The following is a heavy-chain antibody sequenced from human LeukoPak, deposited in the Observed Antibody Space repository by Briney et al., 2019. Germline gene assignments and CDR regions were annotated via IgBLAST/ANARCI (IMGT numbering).Heavy chain of an antibody. D-gene: IGHD6-19*01. CDR3: ALTYSSGWYKGKYYFDY. CDR1: GYTFTSYD. J-gene: IGHJ4*02. Sequence: GSSVNVSCKASGYTFTSYDINWVRQATGQGLEGMGWMNPNSGNTGYAQKFQGRVTMTRNTSISTAYMELSSLRSEDTAVYYCALTYSSGWYKGKYYFDYWGQGTLVTVSS. CDR2: MNPNSGNT. V-gene: IGHV1-8*01.